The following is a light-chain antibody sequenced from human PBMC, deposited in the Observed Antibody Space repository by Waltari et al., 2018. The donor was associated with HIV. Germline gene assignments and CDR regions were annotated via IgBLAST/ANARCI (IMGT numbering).Light chain of an antibody. V-gene: IGLV1-44*01. Sequence: SLLTQPPSVSGAPGQRVNISCSGGPSNIGGNRVNWYRQAPGTAPILLIYNNDQRPSSVPVRCSGSKSATSASLVISGLQSDDEADYYCATWDDTMSVVFGGGTRLTVL. CDR1: PSNIGGNR. J-gene: IGLJ2*01. CDR3: ATWDDTMSVV. CDR2: NND.